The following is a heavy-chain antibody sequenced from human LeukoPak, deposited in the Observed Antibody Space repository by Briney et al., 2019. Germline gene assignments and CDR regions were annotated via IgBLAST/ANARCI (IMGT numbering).Heavy chain of an antibody. D-gene: IGHD2-2*02. CDR3: ARHLVYCSSTSCYTGGDYYYYYMDV. Sequence: PSETLSLTCAVYGGSFSGYYWSWIRQPPGKGLEWIGEINHSGSTNYNPSLKSRVTISVDTSKNQFSLKLSSVTAADTAVYYCARHLVYCSSTSCYTGGDYYYYYMDVWGKGTTVTVSS. CDR1: GGSFSGYY. J-gene: IGHJ6*03. CDR2: INHSGST. V-gene: IGHV4-34*01.